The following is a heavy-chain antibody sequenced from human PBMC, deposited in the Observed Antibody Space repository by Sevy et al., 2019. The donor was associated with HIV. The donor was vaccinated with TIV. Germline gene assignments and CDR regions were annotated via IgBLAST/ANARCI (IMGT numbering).Heavy chain of an antibody. J-gene: IGHJ6*02. CDR2: ISSSSSYI. CDR3: ARDLITMVRGVIINSPSLSSMDV. CDR1: GFTFSSYS. Sequence: GSLRLSCAASGFTFSSYSMNWVRQAPGKGLEWVSSISSSSSYIYYADSVKGRFTISRDNAKNSLYLQMNSLRAEDTAVYYCARDLITMVRGVIINSPSLSSMDVWGQGTTVTVSS. D-gene: IGHD3-10*01. V-gene: IGHV3-21*01.